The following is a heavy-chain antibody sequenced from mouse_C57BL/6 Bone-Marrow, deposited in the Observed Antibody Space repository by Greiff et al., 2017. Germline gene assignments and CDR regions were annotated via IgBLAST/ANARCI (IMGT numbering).Heavy chain of an antibody. J-gene: IGHJ1*03. CDR1: GYAFSSSW. Sequence: VQLQQSGPELVKPGASVKISCKASGYAFSSSWMNWVKQRPGTGLEWIGRIYSGDGDPTYTGKFKGKATLTADNASSTAYMQLSSLTSEDSAVYFCARNDGSSYGWYFDVWGTGTTVTVSS. CDR2: IYSGDGDP. V-gene: IGHV1-82*01. CDR3: ARNDGSSYGWYFDV. D-gene: IGHD1-1*01.